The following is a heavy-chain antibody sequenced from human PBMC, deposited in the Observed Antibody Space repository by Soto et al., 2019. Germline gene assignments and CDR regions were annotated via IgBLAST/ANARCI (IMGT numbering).Heavy chain of an antibody. J-gene: IGHJ1*01. V-gene: IGHV1-69*06. Sequence: VKAPWSAAAGAFSSYAISWLRQPPGQGLVWMGGIIPTFGTANYAQKFQGRVTITADKSTSPAYMELSSLTSADTAVYYCASAPRSTIFGGVPTRGWVVWGQGTLVTV. CDR2: IIPTFGTA. D-gene: IGHD3-3*01. CDR1: AGAFSSYA. CDR3: ASAPRSTIFGGVPTRGWVV.